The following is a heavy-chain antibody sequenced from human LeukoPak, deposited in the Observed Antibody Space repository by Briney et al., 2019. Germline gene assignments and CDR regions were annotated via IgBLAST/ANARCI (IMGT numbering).Heavy chain of an antibody. Sequence: GGSLRLFCAASAFTFRTYAMSWVRQAPGKGLEWVSGISDSGDRTYYAESVKGRFTISRDNSKNTVFLQMNSLRADDTADYYCAKDKAPGRWHTPSDFWGQGTLVTVSS. D-gene: IGHD2-2*02. V-gene: IGHV3-23*01. J-gene: IGHJ4*02. CDR3: AKDKAPGRWHTPSDF. CDR1: AFTFRTYA. CDR2: ISDSGDRT.